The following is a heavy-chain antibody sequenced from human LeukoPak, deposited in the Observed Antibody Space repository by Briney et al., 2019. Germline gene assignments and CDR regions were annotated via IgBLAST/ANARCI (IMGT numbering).Heavy chain of an antibody. CDR2: ISRSGSTI. V-gene: IGHV3-48*03. D-gene: IGHD3-10*01. J-gene: IGHJ4*02. CDR3: AREGSSYAPSAPFFFDF. CDR1: TFALSSYE. Sequence: PGGSLRLSCSASTFALSSYEMNWVRQAPGKRLEWVSYISRSGSTIYYADSVKGRFTISRDNAEDSLFLQMNSLRAEDTAVYYCAREGSSYAPSAPFFFDFWGQGTLVTVSS.